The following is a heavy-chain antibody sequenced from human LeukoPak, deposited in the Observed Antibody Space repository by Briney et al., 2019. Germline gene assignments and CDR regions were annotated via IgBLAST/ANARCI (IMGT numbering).Heavy chain of an antibody. CDR1: GFTFSDYY. CDR3: ATIPRNDYYYYGMDV. J-gene: IGHJ6*02. D-gene: IGHD2-2*02. CDR2: ISSSSSYI. Sequence: PGGSLRLSCAASGFTFSDYYMSRIRQAPGKGLEWVSSISSSSSYIYYADSVKGRFTISRDNAKDSLYLQMNSLRAEDTAVYYCATIPRNDYYYYGMDVWGQGTTVTVSS. V-gene: IGHV3-11*06.